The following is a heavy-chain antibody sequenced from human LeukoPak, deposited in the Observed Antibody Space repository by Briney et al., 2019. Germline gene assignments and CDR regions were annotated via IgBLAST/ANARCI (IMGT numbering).Heavy chain of an antibody. CDR2: INHSGST. CDR3: ARRGPGHRNDY. J-gene: IGHJ4*02. Sequence: PSETRSLTCAVYGGSFSGYYWSWIRQPPGKGLEWIGEINHSGSTNYNPSLKSRVTISVDTSKNQFSLKLSSVTAADTAVYYCARRGPGHRNDYWGQGTLVTVSS. D-gene: IGHD1-14*01. V-gene: IGHV4-34*01. CDR1: GGSFSGYY.